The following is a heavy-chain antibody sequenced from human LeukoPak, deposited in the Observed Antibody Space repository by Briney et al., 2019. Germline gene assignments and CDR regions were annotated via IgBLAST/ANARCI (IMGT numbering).Heavy chain of an antibody. CDR3: ARYNWKFFGN. V-gene: IGHV3-53*01. CDR1: GFSVSSNY. D-gene: IGHD1-1*01. J-gene: IGHJ4*02. Sequence: PGGSLRLSCAASGFSVSSNYMSWVRQAPGKGLEWVSVIYTGDITSYAGSVKGRFTISRDNSKNTLYLQMNSLRAEDTAVYYCARYNWKFFGNWGQGTLVTVSS. CDR2: IYTGDIT.